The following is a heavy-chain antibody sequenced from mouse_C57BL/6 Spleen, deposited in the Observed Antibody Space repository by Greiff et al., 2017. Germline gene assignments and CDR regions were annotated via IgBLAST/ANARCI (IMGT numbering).Heavy chain of an antibody. Sequence: EVQLHQSGPVLVKPGASVKMSCKASGYTFTDYYMNWVKQSHGKSLEWIGVINPYNGGTSYNQKFKGKATLTVDKSSSTAYMELNSLTSEDSAVYYCARLGTTVGGDFDVWGTGTTVTGSS. CDR3: ARLGTTVGGDFDV. D-gene: IGHD1-1*01. CDR2: INPYNGGT. J-gene: IGHJ1*03. V-gene: IGHV1-19*01. CDR1: GYTFTDYY.